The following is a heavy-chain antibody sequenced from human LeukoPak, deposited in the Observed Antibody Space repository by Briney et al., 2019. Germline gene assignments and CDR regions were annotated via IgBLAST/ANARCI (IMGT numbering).Heavy chain of an antibody. V-gene: IGHV1-69*05. J-gene: IGHJ4*02. CDR3: ARLVGYGSSTSCLDFDY. CDR2: IIPIFGTA. CDR1: GGTFSSYA. D-gene: IGHD2-2*01. Sequence: SVKVSCKASGGTFSSYAISWVRQAPGQGLEWMGGIIPIFGTANYAQKFQGRVTITTDESTRTAYMELSSLRSEDTAVYYCARLVGYGSSTSCLDFDYWGQGTLVTVSS.